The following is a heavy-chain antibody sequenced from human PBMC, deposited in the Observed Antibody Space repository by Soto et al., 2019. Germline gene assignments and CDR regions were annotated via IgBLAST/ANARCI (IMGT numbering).Heavy chain of an antibody. Sequence: QVQLQESGPGLVKPSGTLSLTCAVSGGSISSSNWWSWVRQPPGKGLEWIGEIYHSGSTNYNPSLKRRVPISLAKSKNPFSLKLRSVTAAAPAVYYCARVRGGYYYAMDVWGRGTTVTVSS. CDR2: IYHSGST. CDR3: ARVRGGYYYAMDV. D-gene: IGHD3-10*02. J-gene: IGHJ6*02. CDR1: GGSISSSNW. V-gene: IGHV4-4*02.